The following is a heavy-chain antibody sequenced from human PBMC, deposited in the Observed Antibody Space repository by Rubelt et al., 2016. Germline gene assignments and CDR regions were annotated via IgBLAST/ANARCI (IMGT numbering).Heavy chain of an antibody. V-gene: IGHV3-43*01. CDR2: ISWDGGST. D-gene: IGHD3-22*01. CDR3: ANGNDYDSSGYHYYFDY. CDR1: GFTFDDYT. J-gene: IGHJ4*02. Sequence: AASGFTFDDYTMHWVRHAPGKGLEWVSLISWDGGSTYYADSVKGRFTISRDNSKNSLYLQMNSLRTEDTALYYCANGNDYDSSGYHYYFDYWGQGTLVTVSS.